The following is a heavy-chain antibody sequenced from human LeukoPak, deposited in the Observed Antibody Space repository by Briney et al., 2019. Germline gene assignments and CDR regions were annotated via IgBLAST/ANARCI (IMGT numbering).Heavy chain of an antibody. CDR1: GFTFTNAC. Sequence: GGSLRLSCAVSGFTFTNACMSWVRQAPGKGLEWVCRIKGEVDGGTTEYAAPVKGRFTISRDNSKNTMYLKMSSLKTEDAAVYYCTPGYSYGSDFDYWGQGTVVTVSS. CDR2: IKGEVDGGTT. D-gene: IGHD5-18*01. J-gene: IGHJ4*02. V-gene: IGHV3-15*01. CDR3: TPGYSYGSDFDY.